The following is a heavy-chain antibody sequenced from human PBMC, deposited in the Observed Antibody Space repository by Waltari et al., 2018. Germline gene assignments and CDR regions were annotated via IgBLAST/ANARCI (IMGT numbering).Heavy chain of an antibody. CDR1: GGTFSSYA. CDR2: IIPILGIA. J-gene: IGHJ3*02. Sequence: VQLVQSGAEVKKPGSSVKVSCKASGGTFSSYAISWVRQAPGQGLEWMGRIIPILGIANYAQKFQGRVTITADKSTSTAYMELSSLRSEDTAVYYCARASYYYDSSGYGSDAFDIWGQGTMVTVSS. V-gene: IGHV1-69*04. D-gene: IGHD3-22*01. CDR3: ARASYYYDSSGYGSDAFDI.